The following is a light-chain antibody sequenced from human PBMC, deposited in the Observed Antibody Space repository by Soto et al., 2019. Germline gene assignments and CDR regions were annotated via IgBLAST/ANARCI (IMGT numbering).Light chain of an antibody. CDR1: SSDVGGYNY. Sequence: QSALTQPPSESGSPGQSVTISCTGTSSDVGGYNYVSWYQQHPGKAPKLMIYEVSKRPSAVPDRFSGSKSGNTASLTVSGLQAEDEADYYCSSYAGSLYVFGTGTKLTVL. CDR3: SSYAGSLYV. CDR2: EVS. J-gene: IGLJ1*01. V-gene: IGLV2-8*01.